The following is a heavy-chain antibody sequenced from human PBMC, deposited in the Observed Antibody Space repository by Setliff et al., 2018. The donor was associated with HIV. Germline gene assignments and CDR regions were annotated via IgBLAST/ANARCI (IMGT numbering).Heavy chain of an antibody. CDR1: GGSIGSSNYY. J-gene: IGHJ6*03. D-gene: IGHD5-18*01. CDR3: AKTIRGYISGDYMDV. V-gene: IGHV4-61*03. CDR2: VFYTGGT. Sequence: SETLSLTCTVSGGSIGSSNYYWGWIRQPPGKGLEWIGYVFYTGGTNYRPSLRGRVTISVDTSKNHFSLKLSSVTAADTAVYYCAKTIRGYISGDYMDVWGKGTTVTV.